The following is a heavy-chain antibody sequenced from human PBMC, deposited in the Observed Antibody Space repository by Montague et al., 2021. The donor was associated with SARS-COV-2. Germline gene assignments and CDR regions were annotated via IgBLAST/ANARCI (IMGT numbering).Heavy chain of an antibody. CDR3: AKVAGSHDTFDI. CDR1: GGSFSGYY. CDR2: ISHSGST. J-gene: IGHJ3*02. Sequence: SETLSLTCAVYGGSFSGYYWSWIRQPPGKGLEWIGEISHSGSTNYNPSLKSRVTISIDTSKNQFSLKLSSVTAADTAVYYCAKVAGSHDTFDIWGRGTMVTVSS. D-gene: IGHD6-19*01. V-gene: IGHV4-34*01.